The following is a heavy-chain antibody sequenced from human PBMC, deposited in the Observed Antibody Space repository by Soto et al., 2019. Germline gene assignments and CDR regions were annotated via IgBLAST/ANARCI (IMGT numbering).Heavy chain of an antibody. J-gene: IGHJ6*02. Sequence: VQLVESGGGLVKPGGSLRLSCAASGLTFSDSYLNWIRHAPGKGLEWLADISSTGSSIFYAGSVKGRFTISRDNAKNSLYLQMNSLRAEDTAMYYCARVRFGEWGYAMDVWGQGTTVNVSS. CDR3: ARVRFGEWGYAMDV. V-gene: IGHV3-11*01. D-gene: IGHD3-10*01. CDR2: ISSTGSSI. CDR1: GLTFSDSY.